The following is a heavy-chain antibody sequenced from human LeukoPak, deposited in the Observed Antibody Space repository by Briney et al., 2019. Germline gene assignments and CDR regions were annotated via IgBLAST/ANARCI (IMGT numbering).Heavy chain of an antibody. J-gene: IGHJ4*02. Sequence: PGGSLRLSCAASGFTFSSYSMNWVRQAPGKGLEWVSSISSSSSYIYYADSVKGRFTISRETAKNSLYLQMNSLRAEDTAVYYCAKDLRWYYFDYWGQGTPVTVSS. CDR3: AKDLRWYYFDY. CDR2: ISSSSSYI. CDR1: GFTFSSYS. D-gene: IGHD4-23*01. V-gene: IGHV3-21*01.